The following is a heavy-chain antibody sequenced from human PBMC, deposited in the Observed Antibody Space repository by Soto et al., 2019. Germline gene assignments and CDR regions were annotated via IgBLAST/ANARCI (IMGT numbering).Heavy chain of an antibody. Sequence: QVQLVESGGGVVQPGRSLRLACAASGFTFSSYAMHWVLRAPGKGLEWMAGMSYDGSNKYYAYAVKGRFTISRDNSKNTLYLQMNSLRPEDTALYYCARDGGAYWGQGTLVIVSS. CDR1: GFTFSSYA. J-gene: IGHJ4*02. V-gene: IGHV3-30-3*01. D-gene: IGHD3-16*01. CDR2: MSYDGSNK. CDR3: ARDGGAY.